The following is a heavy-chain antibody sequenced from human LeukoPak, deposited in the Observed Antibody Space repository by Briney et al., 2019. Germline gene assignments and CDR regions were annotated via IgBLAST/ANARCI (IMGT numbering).Heavy chain of an antibody. V-gene: IGHV1-69*05. CDR3: AIPGNDYSNYDDAFDI. CDR2: IIPIFGTA. D-gene: IGHD4-11*01. J-gene: IGHJ3*02. CDR1: VGTFSSYA. Sequence: SVKVSCKASVGTFSSYAISWVRQPPGQGLEWMGGIIPIFGTANYAQKFQGRVTITTDESTSTAYMELSSLRSEDTAVYYCAIPGNDYSNYDDAFDIWGQGTMVTVSS.